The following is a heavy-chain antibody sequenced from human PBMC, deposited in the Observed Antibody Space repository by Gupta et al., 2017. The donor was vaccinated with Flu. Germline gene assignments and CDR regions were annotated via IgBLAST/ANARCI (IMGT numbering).Heavy chain of an antibody. J-gene: IGHJ5*02. CDR2: IWFDGSNE. D-gene: IGHD1-14*01. CDR3: ARDEGPVRPGGWFDP. CDR1: GFSLSNYG. Sequence: QVQLVESGGGVVQPGRSLRLSCAASGFSLSNYGMHWVRQLPGKGLAWVAVIWFDGSNEHYADSVKGRFTISRDNSENTLHLQMNSLRAEDTAVYYCARDEGPVRPGGWFDPWGPGTLVTVSS. V-gene: IGHV3-33*01.